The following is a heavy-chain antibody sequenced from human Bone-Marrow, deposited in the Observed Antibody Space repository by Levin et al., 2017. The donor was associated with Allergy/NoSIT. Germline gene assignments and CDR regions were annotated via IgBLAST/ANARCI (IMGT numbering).Heavy chain of an antibody. CDR3: ARGHIAAAGSFDY. J-gene: IGHJ4*02. CDR2: IYYSGST. Sequence: PSETLSLTCTVSGGSISSYYWSWIRQPPGKGLEWIGYIYYSGSTNYNPSLKSRVTISVDTSKNQFSLKLSSVTAADTAVYYCARGHIAAAGSFDYWGQGTLVTVSS. CDR1: GGSISSYY. D-gene: IGHD6-13*01. V-gene: IGHV4-59*01.